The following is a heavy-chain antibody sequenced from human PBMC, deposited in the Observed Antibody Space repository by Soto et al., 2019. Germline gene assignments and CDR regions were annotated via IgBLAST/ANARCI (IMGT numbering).Heavy chain of an antibody. J-gene: IGHJ4*01. CDR1: GGTFANHA. D-gene: IGHD3-10*01. Sequence: QVQLVQSGAEVKKPGSSVRVSCEASGGTFANHAIAWVRQAPGQGLEWMGGIIPMLSTTNYAQKFQGRLTITADESMTTTYMELSSLRSEDTAMYYCARYYGSGSFGYVWGQGTLVTVSS. CDR3: ARYYGSGSFGYV. V-gene: IGHV1-69*12. CDR2: IIPMLSTT.